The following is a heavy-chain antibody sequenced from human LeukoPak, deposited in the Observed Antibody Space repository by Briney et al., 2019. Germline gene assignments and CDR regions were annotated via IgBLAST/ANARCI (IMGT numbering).Heavy chain of an antibody. J-gene: IGHJ5*02. CDR2: IYTSGST. CDR1: GGSISSGGYS. V-gene: IGHV4-61*02. Sequence: SQTLSLTCAVSGGSISSGGYSWSWIRQPRGKGLEWIGRIYTSGSTNYNPSLKSRVTMSVDTSKNQFSLKLSSVTAADTAVYYCARGFDYDFWSGYHPEVRWFDPWGQGTLVTVSS. D-gene: IGHD3-3*01. CDR3: ARGFDYDFWSGYHPEVRWFDP.